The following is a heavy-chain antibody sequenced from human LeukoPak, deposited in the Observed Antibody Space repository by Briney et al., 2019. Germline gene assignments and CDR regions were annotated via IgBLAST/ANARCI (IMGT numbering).Heavy chain of an antibody. V-gene: IGHV4-59*01. Sequence: SETLSLTCTVSGGSISSYYWSWIRQPPGKGLEWIGYIYYSGSTNYNPSLKSRVTISVDTSKNQFSLKLSSVTAADTAVYYCARSPRYCSSTSCYTDSFDYWGQGTLVTVSS. CDR1: GGSISSYY. CDR2: IYYSGST. CDR3: ARSPRYCSSTSCYTDSFDY. J-gene: IGHJ4*02. D-gene: IGHD2-2*02.